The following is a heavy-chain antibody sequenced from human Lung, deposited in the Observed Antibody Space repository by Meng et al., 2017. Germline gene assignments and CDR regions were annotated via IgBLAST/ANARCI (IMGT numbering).Heavy chain of an antibody. Sequence: SVKVSCKASGGIFSSYVIGWVRQAPGQGLEWMGGINAVFGTINYAQKFQGRVTITTDESTSTAYMELTRLTSEDTAVYYCARKAGNCISTSCYSLDYWDQGTLVTVSS. CDR1: GGIFSSYV. D-gene: IGHD2-2*01. J-gene: IGHJ4*02. CDR3: ARKAGNCISTSCYSLDY. CDR2: INAVFGTI. V-gene: IGHV1-69*05.